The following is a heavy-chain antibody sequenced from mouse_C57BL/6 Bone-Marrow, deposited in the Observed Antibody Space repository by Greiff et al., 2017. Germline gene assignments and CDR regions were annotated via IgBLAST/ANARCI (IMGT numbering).Heavy chain of an antibody. CDR2: IWSGGST. CDR3: ALRRSGYEAMDY. D-gene: IGHD1-2*01. Sequence: VQLQESGPGLVQPSQSLSITCTVSGFSLTSYGAHWVRQSPGKGLEWLGVIWSGGSTDYNAAFISRLSISKDNSKSQVFFKMSSLQADDAAIYYCALRRSGYEAMDYWGQGTSVTVSS. CDR1: GFSLTSYG. V-gene: IGHV2-2*01. J-gene: IGHJ4*01.